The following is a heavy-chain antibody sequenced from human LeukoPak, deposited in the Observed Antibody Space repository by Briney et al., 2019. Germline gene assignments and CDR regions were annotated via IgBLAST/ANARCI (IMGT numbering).Heavy chain of an antibody. V-gene: IGHV1-18*01. CDR1: GYPFTTWE. CDR2: ISVYNGNT. J-gene: IGHJ4*02. Sequence: ASVKVSCKTSGYPFTTWEINWVRQAPGQGLEWMGWISVYNGNTNYAQKLQDRVTMTTETSTNIAYMELRSLRSDDTAVYYCARSDSGYDFAYWGQGTLVTVSS. CDR3: ARSDSGYDFAY. D-gene: IGHD5-12*01.